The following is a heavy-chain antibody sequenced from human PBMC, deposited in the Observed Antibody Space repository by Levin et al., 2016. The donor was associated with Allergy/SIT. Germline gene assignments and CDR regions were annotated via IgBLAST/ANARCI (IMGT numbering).Heavy chain of an antibody. CDR1: GFTFSSYG. D-gene: IGHD6-13*01. CDR2: IWYDGSNK. V-gene: IGHV3-33*01. CDR3: ARTAAGSHFDY. Sequence: GGSLRLSCAASGFTFSSYGMHWVRQAPGKGLEWVAVIWYDGSNKYYADSVKGRFTISRDNSKNTLYLQMNSLRAENTAVYYCARTAAGSHFDYWGQGTLVTVSS. J-gene: IGHJ4*02.